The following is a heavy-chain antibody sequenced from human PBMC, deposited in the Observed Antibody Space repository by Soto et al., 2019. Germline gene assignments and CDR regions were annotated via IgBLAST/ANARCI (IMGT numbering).Heavy chain of an antibody. CDR1: GGSISSGGYY. D-gene: IGHD3-22*01. CDR3: ARHPSRRYYDSSGYYYPLVYGMDV. V-gene: IGHV4-61*08. CDR2: IYYSGST. Sequence: PSETLSLTCTVSGGSISSGGYYWSWIRQPPGKGLEWIGYIYYSGSTNYNPSLKSRVTISVDTFKNQFSLKLSSVTAADTAVYYCARHPSRRYYDSSGYYYPLVYGMDVWGQGTTVTVSS. J-gene: IGHJ6*02.